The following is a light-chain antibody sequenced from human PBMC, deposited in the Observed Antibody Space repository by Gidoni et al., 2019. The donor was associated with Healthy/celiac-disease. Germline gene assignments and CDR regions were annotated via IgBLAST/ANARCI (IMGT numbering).Light chain of an antibody. CDR1: STDVGGYNY. CDR2: DVR. J-gene: IGLJ2*01. CDR3: SSYTSSSTSVV. V-gene: IGLV2-14*03. Sequence: QSALTQPAPVSGSPGQSITISCTGTSTDVGGYNYVSWYQQHPGKAPKLMIYDVRNRPSGVSNRFSGSKSGNTASLTISELQAEDEADYYCSSYTSSSTSVVFGGETKLTVL.